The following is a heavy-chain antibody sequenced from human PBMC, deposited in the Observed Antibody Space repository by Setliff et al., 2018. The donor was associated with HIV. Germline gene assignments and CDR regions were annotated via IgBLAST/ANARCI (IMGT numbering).Heavy chain of an antibody. V-gene: IGHV3-23*01. CDR3: AKPTSGYYPRPFDL. CDR2: VSPGGDTT. CDR1: GFAFSTFD. D-gene: IGHD3-22*01. J-gene: IGHJ4*02. Sequence: HPGGSLRLSCAASGFAFSTFDMNWVRQSPEKGLEWVSAVSPGGDTTYYPDSVKGRFTVSRDDSRNMLFLQMNNLGVEDTAIYYCAKPTSGYYPRPFDLWGQGTMVTVSS.